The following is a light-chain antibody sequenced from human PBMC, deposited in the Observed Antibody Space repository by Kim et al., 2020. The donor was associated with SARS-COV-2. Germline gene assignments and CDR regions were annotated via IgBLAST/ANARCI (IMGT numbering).Light chain of an antibody. CDR2: GAS. CDR3: QQYGSSPR. J-gene: IGKJ2*03. V-gene: IGKV3-20*01. Sequence: EIVLTQSPGPLSLSPGERATLSCRASQSVSSSYLAWYQQKPGQAPRLLIYGASSRATGIPDRFSGSGSGTDFTLTISRLEPEDFAVYYCQQYGSSPRFGQGTKLEI. CDR1: QSVSSSY.